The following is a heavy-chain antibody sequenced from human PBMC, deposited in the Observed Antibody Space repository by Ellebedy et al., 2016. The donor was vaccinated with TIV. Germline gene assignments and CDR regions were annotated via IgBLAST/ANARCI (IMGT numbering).Heavy chain of an antibody. CDR2: IYYTGST. CDR3: AREFRYDFWRGPLDH. CDR1: LGSISSHY. D-gene: IGHD3-3*01. Sequence: SETLSLXXTVSLGSISSHYWTWIRQPPGKGLEWIGNIYYTGSTSYSPSLTGRVTISIDTPKNQFSLKVTSVTAADTAVHYCAREFRYDFWRGPLDHWGQGTTVTVSS. J-gene: IGHJ4*02. V-gene: IGHV4-59*11.